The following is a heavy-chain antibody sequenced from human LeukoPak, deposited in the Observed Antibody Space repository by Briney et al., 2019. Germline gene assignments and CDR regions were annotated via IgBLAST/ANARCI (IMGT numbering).Heavy chain of an antibody. Sequence: SETLSLTCTVSGSSISSYYWSWIRQPPGKGLEWIGYIYYSGSTNYNPSLKSRVTISVDTSKNQFSLKLSSVTAADTAVYYCARDGGGFGVAFYYMDVWGKGTTVTVSS. CDR3: ARDGGGFGVAFYYMDV. D-gene: IGHD3-3*01. V-gene: IGHV4-59*01. CDR1: GSSISSYY. J-gene: IGHJ6*03. CDR2: IYYSGST.